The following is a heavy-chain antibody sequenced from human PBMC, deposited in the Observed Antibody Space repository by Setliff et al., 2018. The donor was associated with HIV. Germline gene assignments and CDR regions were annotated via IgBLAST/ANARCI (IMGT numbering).Heavy chain of an antibody. Sequence: ASVKVSCKASGYTFTYRYLHWVRQAPGERLEWLGWINTDTGNTKYSQKFQDRLTFTRDTSALTADMELSSLRSEDTAVYFCARGMNAVRYFDWLDAFDIWGQGTMVTVSS. J-gene: IGHJ3*02. D-gene: IGHD3-9*01. V-gene: IGHV1-3*04. CDR2: INTDTGNT. CDR3: ARGMNAVRYFDWLDAFDI. CDR1: GYTFTYRY.